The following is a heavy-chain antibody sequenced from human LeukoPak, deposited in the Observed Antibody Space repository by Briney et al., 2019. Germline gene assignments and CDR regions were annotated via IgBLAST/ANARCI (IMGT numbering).Heavy chain of an antibody. CDR3: ARDAAGEYYFDY. CDR2: ISAYNGNT. CDR1: GYTFTSYG. J-gene: IGHJ4*02. V-gene: IGHV1-18*01. D-gene: IGHD3-10*01. Sequence: GASVKVSCKASGYTFTSYGISWVRQAPGQGLEWMGWISAYNGNTNYAQRFQGRVTMTRDTSTSTVYMELSSLRSEDTAVFYCARDAAGEYYFDYWGQGTLVTVSS.